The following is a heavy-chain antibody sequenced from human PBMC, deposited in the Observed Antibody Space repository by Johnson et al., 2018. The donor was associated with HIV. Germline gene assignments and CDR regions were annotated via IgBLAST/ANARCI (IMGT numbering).Heavy chain of an antibody. J-gene: IGHJ3*02. D-gene: IGHD3-3*01. Sequence: VQLVESGGGVVQPGGSLRLSCAASRFNLSSYDVHWVRQAPGKGLEWMTFIRHDGSNTYYADSVKGRFTISRDNSKNPLYLQMNSLRAEDTAVYYCAKGGQEYYNFWSGLNAFDIWGQGTMVTVSS. CDR1: RFNLSSYD. CDR3: AKGGQEYYNFWSGLNAFDI. CDR2: IRHDGSNT. V-gene: IGHV3-30*02.